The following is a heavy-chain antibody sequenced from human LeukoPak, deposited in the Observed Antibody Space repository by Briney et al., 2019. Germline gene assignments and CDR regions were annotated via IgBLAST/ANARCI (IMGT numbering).Heavy chain of an antibody. CDR1: VGSISSYY. D-gene: IGHD5-24*01. CDR2: IYYSGST. Sequence: PSETLSLTCTVSVGSISSYYWSWIRQPPGKGLEWIGYIYYSGSTNYNPSLKSRVTISVDTSKNQFSLKLSSVTAADTSVYYCARVRDGYMNDAFDIWGQGTMVTVSS. CDR3: ARVRDGYMNDAFDI. J-gene: IGHJ3*02. V-gene: IGHV4-59*01.